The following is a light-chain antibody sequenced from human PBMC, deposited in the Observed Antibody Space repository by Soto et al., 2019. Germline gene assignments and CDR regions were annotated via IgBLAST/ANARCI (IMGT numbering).Light chain of an antibody. CDR2: GAS. Sequence: EVVLTQSPCTLSFSPWERAALSFLATQTLSRSWLAWYQHKPGQAPRLLVSGASRRATGIPDRFSGGGAGTDFTLTISSLEPEDFAVYYCQQRSNWPPRITFGGGTKVDI. V-gene: IGKV3D-20*02. CDR3: QQRSNWPPRIT. CDR1: QTLSRSW. J-gene: IGKJ4*01.